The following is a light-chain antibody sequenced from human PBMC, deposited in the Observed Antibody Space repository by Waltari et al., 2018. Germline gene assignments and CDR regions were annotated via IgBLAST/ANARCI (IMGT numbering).Light chain of an antibody. J-gene: IGLJ7*01. V-gene: IGLV1-44*01. Sequence: QSALTQAPSASGTPGQRVTISCSGSSFNIGRNDVNWYHQVPGTAPKLLIFGKNPRPSGVPDRFSGSRSGTSVSLAISGLQSGDEGDYYCAVWDDRLNGVVFGGGTQLTVL. CDR1: SFNIGRND. CDR3: AVWDDRLNGVV. CDR2: GKN.